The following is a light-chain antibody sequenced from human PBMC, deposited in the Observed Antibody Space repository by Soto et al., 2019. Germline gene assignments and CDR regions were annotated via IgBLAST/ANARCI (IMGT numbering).Light chain of an antibody. Sequence: DIQMTQSPSTLSASVGDRVTITCRASQSISSWLAWYQQKPGKAPKLLIYRASTLESGVPSRCSGSGSGTEFTLTISSLQANDLATYYCQQYNSYPYTFGQGTKLEIK. CDR3: QQYNSYPYT. J-gene: IGKJ2*01. V-gene: IGKV1-5*03. CDR1: QSISSW. CDR2: RAS.